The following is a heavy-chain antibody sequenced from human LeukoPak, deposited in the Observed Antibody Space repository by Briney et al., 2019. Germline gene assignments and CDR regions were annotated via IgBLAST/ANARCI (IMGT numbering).Heavy chain of an antibody. Sequence: PSETLSLTCTVSGYTISSGYYWGWIRQPPGKGLEWIGSIYHSGSTYYNPSLKSRVTISVDTSKNQFSLKLSSVTAADTAVYYCARRFRGVYYGGAFDIWGQGTMVTVSS. CDR2: IYHSGST. D-gene: IGHD3-22*01. CDR1: GYTISSGYY. J-gene: IGHJ3*02. V-gene: IGHV4-38-2*02. CDR3: ARRFRGVYYGGAFDI.